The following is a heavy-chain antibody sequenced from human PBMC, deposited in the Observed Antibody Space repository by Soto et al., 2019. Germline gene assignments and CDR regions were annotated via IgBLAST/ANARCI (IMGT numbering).Heavy chain of an antibody. Sequence: SETLSLTCTVSGCSISSGGYYWSWILQHPGKGLEWIGYIYYSGSTYYNPSLKSRVTISVDTSKNQFSLKLSSVTAADTAVYYCARDREQWPDAFDIWGKGTMVTV. CDR1: GCSISSGGYY. CDR3: ARDREQWPDAFDI. D-gene: IGHD6-19*01. CDR2: IYYSGST. V-gene: IGHV4-31*03. J-gene: IGHJ3*02.